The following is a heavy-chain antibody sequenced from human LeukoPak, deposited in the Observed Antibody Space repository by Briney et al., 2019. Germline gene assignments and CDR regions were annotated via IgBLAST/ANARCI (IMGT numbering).Heavy chain of an antibody. J-gene: IGHJ4*02. D-gene: IGHD3-22*01. CDR1: GFTFSTYI. CDR3: ARDHESSGYPTSDY. CDR2: IKAGAEAT. V-gene: IGHV3-23*01. Sequence: GGSLRLSCEASGFTFSTYIMTWVRQAPGKGLEWVSTIKAGAEATFYADSVKDRFTISRDNSKNTLYLQMNSLRADDTALYFCARDHESSGYPTSDYWGQETLVTVSS.